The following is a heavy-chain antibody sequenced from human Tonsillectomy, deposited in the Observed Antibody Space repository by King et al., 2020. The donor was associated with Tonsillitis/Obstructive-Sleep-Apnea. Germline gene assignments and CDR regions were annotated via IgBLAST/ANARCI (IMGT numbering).Heavy chain of an antibody. CDR1: GFTFSSYA. V-gene: IGHV3-30*04. Sequence: VQLVESGGGVVQPGRSLRLSCAASGFTFSSYAMHWVRQAPGKGLEWVAVISYDGSNKYYADSVKGRFTISRDNSKNKLYLQMNSLRAEDTAVYYCARDRRQYQLLYDYYYYYGMDVWGQGTTVTVSS. J-gene: IGHJ6*02. CDR3: ARDRRQYQLLYDYYYYYGMDV. CDR2: ISYDGSNK. D-gene: IGHD2-2*02.